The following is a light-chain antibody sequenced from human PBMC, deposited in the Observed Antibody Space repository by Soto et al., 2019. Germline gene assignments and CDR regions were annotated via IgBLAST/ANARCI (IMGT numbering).Light chain of an antibody. CDR2: KAS. J-gene: IGKJ1*01. Sequence: DIQMTQSPSTLSGSVRDRVTITCRASQTISSWLAWYQQKPGKAPKLLIYKASTLKSGVPSRFSGSGSGTEFTLTIRSMQPDDFANYYCQHYNSYSEAFGQGTKVDIK. V-gene: IGKV1-5*03. CDR3: QHYNSYSEA. CDR1: QTISSW.